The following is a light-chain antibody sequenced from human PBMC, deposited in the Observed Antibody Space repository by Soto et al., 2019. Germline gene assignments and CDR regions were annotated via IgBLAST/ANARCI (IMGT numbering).Light chain of an antibody. CDR3: QQYGSSPT. CDR2: GAS. CDR1: QSVSSSY. J-gene: IGKJ5*01. V-gene: IGKV3-20*01. Sequence: EIVLMQSPGTLSLSPGERSTLSCMASQSVSSSYLAWYQQKPGQAPRLLIYGASSRATGIPDRLSGSGSGTDFTLTISRLEPEDFAVYYCQQYGSSPTFGQGTRLEIK.